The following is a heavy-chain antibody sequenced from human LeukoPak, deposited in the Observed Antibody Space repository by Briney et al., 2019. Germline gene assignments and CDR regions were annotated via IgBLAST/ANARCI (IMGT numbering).Heavy chain of an antibody. CDR1: GGSISSYF. CDR3: ARHASSGWYDY. V-gene: IGHV4-59*08. D-gene: IGHD6-19*01. CDR2: ISYSGST. J-gene: IGHJ4*02. Sequence: KSSETLSLTCTVSGGSISSYFWSWIRQPPGKGLEWIGYISYSGSTNYNPSLKSRVTISVDTSENQFSLQLSSVTAADTAVYYCARHASSGWYDYWGQGTLVTVSS.